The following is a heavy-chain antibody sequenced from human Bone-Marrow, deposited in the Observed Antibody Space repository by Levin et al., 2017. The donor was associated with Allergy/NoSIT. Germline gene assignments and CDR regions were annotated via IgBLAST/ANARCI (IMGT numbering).Heavy chain of an antibody. CDR3: ARCRDGGYCSGGSGY. Sequence: HTGGSLRLSCAASGFTFSTYWMSWVRQAPGKGLEWVANIKQDGSEKYYVDSVKGRFTISRDNAKNSLFLQMNSLRAEDTAVYYCARCRDGGYCSGGSGYWGQGTLVTVSS. CDR1: GFTFSTYW. D-gene: IGHD2-15*01. V-gene: IGHV3-7*01. J-gene: IGHJ4*02. CDR2: IKQDGSEK.